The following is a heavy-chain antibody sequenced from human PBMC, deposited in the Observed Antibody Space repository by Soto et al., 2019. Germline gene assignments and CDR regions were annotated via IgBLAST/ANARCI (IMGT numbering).Heavy chain of an antibody. CDR3: AKGKRMIIKAFFDS. D-gene: IGHD3-16*01. CDR1: GFTFDGNA. Sequence: SLRLSCVASGFTFDGNAMHCVRQCPGKGLEWVSSIGRNSGAIAYADSVKGRFTISRDDASNSLYLQMNSLRPEDTAVYFCAKGKRMIIKAFFDSWCQGTLVNVS. CDR2: IGRNSGAI. J-gene: IGHJ4*02. V-gene: IGHV3-9*01.